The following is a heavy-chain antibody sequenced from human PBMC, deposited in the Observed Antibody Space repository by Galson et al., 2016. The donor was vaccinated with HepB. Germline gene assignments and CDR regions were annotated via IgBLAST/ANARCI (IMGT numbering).Heavy chain of an antibody. J-gene: IGHJ6*02. CDR1: GFTCSNYF. Sequence: SLRLSCAASGFTCSNYFMGWVRQAPAKGLEWVANIKEAGTPGGYVESVRGRFTISSDDTENTLYLQMSSLRPEDTALYYCARWGYNYGMDVWGQGTTVTVSS. D-gene: IGHD3-16*01. CDR3: ARWGYNYGMDV. CDR2: IKEAGTPG. V-gene: IGHV3-7*03.